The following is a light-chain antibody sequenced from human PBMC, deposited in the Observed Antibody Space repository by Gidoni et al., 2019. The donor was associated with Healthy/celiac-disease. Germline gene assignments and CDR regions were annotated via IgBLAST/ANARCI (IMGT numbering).Light chain of an antibody. CDR2: AAS. V-gene: IGKV1-39*01. J-gene: IGKJ4*01. Sequence: DIQMTQSPSSLSASVGDRVTITCRASQSISSYLNWYWQKPGKAPKLLIYAASSLQSGVPSRFTAIGSGTDFPLTISSLQPEVFATFSSQQSYSTPLTFGRGTKVEIK. CDR3: QQSYSTPLT. CDR1: QSISSY.